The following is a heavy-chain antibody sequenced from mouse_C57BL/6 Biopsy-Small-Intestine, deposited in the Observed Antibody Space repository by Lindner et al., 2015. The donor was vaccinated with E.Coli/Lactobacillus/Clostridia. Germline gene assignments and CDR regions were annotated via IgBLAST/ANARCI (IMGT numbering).Heavy chain of an antibody. Sequence: VQLQESGPELVKPGASVRISCKASGYSFINYWMNWVKQRPGKGLEWIGQIYPGAGDTNYNGEFKGKATLTADKSSSTAYMQLSSLTSEDSAVYFCARFYYGSNYAMDYWGQGTSVTVSS. D-gene: IGHD1-1*01. J-gene: IGHJ4*01. CDR2: IYPGAGDT. CDR3: ARFYYGSNYAMDY. CDR1: GYSFINYW. V-gene: IGHV1-80*01.